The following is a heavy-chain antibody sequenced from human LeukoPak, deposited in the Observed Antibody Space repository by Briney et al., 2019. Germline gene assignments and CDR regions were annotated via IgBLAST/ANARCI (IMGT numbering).Heavy chain of an antibody. J-gene: IGHJ6*02. CDR1: GGGSISSSNHY. CDR2: INYSGST. CDR3: ARHSDGWYWGGTGLDV. D-gene: IGHD6-19*01. Sequence: KPSETLSLTCTVSGGGSISSSNHYWGWIRQPPGKGLEWIGSINYSGSTQYNPSLKSRVTISADTSKDQFSLKLTSVTAADTAVYYCARHSDGWYWGGTGLDVWGRGTTVIVSS. V-gene: IGHV4-39*01.